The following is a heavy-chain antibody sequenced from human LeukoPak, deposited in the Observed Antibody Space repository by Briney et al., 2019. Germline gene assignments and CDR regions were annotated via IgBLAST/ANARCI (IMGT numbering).Heavy chain of an antibody. CDR3: ARASEIYSSTHVDY. CDR1: GFTVSRNY. J-gene: IGHJ4*02. V-gene: IGHV3-23*01. CDR2: ISGSGGST. D-gene: IGHD6-13*01. Sequence: GGSLRLSCAASGFTVSRNYMSWVRQAPGKGLEWVSGISGSGGSTYYADSVKGRFTISRDNSKNTLYLQMNSLRAEDTAVYYCARASEIYSSTHVDYWGQGTLVTVSS.